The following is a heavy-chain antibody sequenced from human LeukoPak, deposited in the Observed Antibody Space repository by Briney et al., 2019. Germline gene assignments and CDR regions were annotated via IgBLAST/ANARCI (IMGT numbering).Heavy chain of an antibody. V-gene: IGHV4-34*01. Sequence: SSETLSLTCAVHGGSFSGYYWSWIRQPPGKGLEWIGETNHSGSTNYNPSLKSRVTISVDTSKNQFSLKLSSVTAADTAVYYCARGRGSWSEWGEYYYYYMDVWGKGTTVTISS. D-gene: IGHD6-13*01. J-gene: IGHJ6*03. CDR1: GGSFSGYY. CDR2: TNHSGST. CDR3: ARGRGSWSEWGEYYYYYMDV.